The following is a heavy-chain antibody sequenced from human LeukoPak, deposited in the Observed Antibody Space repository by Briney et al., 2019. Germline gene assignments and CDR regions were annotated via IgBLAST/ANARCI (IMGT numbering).Heavy chain of an antibody. CDR3: ARAGDSSGYYYYYFMDV. CDR1: GGSISSYY. CDR2: IYTSGST. V-gene: IGHV4-4*07. D-gene: IGHD3-22*01. Sequence: SETLSLTCTVSGGSISSYYWSWIRQPAGKGLEWIGRIYTSGSTNYNPSLKSRVTMSVDTSKNQFSLKLSSVTAADTAVYYSARAGDSSGYYYYYFMDVWGKGTTVTVSS. J-gene: IGHJ6*03.